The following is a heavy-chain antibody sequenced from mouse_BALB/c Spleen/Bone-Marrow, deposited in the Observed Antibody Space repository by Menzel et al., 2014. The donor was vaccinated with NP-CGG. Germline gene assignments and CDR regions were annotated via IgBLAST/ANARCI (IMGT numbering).Heavy chain of an antibody. J-gene: IGHJ4*01. CDR3: AXWEYYAMDY. CDR1: GFNIKDTY. D-gene: IGHD4-1*01. Sequence: VQLQQSGAELVKPGASVKLSCTASGFNIKDTYXHWVKQRPEXGLEWIXXIDSANGNTKYDPKFQGKATMTADTSSNTAYLQLSSLTSEDTAVYYCAXWEYYAMDYWGXXXXXTXSS. CDR2: IDSANGNT. V-gene: IGHV14-3*02.